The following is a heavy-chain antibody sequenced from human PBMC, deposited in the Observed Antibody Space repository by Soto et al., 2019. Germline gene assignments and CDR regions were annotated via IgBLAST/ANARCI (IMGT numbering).Heavy chain of an antibody. Sequence: EVQLVESGGGLIQPGGSLRLSCAASGFTVSSNYMSWVRQTPAKGLEWVSLIYSDGSTYYADSVKGRFSISRDNSKNTLDLQMNSLRDEDTAVYYCVREGSSTLSGMDVWGQGTTVTVSS. CDR1: GFTVSSNY. CDR2: IYSDGST. J-gene: IGHJ6*02. V-gene: IGHV3-53*01. CDR3: VREGSSTLSGMDV. D-gene: IGHD2-2*01.